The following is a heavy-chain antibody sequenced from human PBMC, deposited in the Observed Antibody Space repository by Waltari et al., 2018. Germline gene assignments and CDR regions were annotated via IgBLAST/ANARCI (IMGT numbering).Heavy chain of an antibody. CDR2: IRHTGDT. J-gene: IGHJ3*02. D-gene: IGHD6-19*01. Sequence: QVQLSETGPGLVKSSETLSITCTVPDGSITSYFWNWIRQPPGKALEWIGYIRHTGDTKVNPSLKSRVSMSVDRSKNQSSLKVTSVTATDTAVYYCARWESGWRALNIWGQGTTVTVSS. CDR1: DGSITSYF. V-gene: IGHV4-59*08. CDR3: ARWESGWRALNI.